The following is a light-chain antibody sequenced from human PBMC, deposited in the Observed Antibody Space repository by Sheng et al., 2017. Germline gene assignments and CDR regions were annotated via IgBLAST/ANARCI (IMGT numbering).Light chain of an antibody. J-gene: IGKJ2*01. CDR3: QHYAASPYT. CDR2: AAS. Sequence: DIQMTQSPSTLSASVGDRVTITCRASQSISSWLAWYQQKPGKAPKLLIYAASTLQSGVPSRFSGSGSGTDFTLTISRLEPEDFAVYYCQHYAASPYTFGQGTKLEI. CDR1: QSISSW. V-gene: IGKV1-5*01.